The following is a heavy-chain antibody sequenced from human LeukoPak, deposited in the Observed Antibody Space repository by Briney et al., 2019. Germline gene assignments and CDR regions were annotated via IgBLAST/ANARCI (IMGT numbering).Heavy chain of an antibody. CDR2: ISTSSTTI. V-gene: IGHV3-48*04. J-gene: IGHJ4*02. D-gene: IGHD7-27*01. CDR1: GFTFSSYS. CDR3: ASGARHWDFDY. Sequence: GGSLRLSCAASGFTFSSYSMNWVRQAPGKGLEWVSYISTSSTTIYYADSVKGRLTVSRDNAKNSLYLQMNSLRAEDTAVYYCASGARHWDFDYWGQGTLVTVSS.